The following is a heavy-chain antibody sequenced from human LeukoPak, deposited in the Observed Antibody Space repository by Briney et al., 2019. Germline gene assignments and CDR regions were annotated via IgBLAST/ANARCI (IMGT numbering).Heavy chain of an antibody. V-gene: IGHV1-46*01. Sequence: ASVKVSCKASGYTFTSYYMHWVRQAPGQGLEWMGIINPSGGSTSYAQKFQGRVTMTRDTSTSTVYMELSSLRSEDTAVYYCAREGSIAAAGTAYYFDYWGQGTLVTVSS. D-gene: IGHD6-13*01. J-gene: IGHJ4*02. CDR2: INPSGGST. CDR1: GYTFTSYY. CDR3: AREGSIAAAGTAYYFDY.